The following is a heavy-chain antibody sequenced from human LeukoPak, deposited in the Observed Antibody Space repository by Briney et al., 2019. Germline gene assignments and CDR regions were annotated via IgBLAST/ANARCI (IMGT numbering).Heavy chain of an antibody. J-gene: IGHJ4*02. V-gene: IGHV3-72*01. D-gene: IGHD2-2*01. CDR3: GRSRSLGPQDY. CDR2: TRDKANGYST. Sequence: QPGGSLRLSCAASGFTLSDHYMDWVRQAPGKGLEWVGRTRDKANGYSTEYAASVKGRFSISRDDSKNSLFLQMNVLKTEDTAVYYCGRSRSLGPQDYWGQGTLVTVSS. CDR1: GFTLSDHY.